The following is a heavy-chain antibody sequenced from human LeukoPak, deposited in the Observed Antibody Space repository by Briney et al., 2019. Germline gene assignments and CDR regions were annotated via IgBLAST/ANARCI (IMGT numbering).Heavy chain of an antibody. CDR3: ANDGGYERSIDY. CDR1: GFTFSSYA. D-gene: IGHD5-12*01. Sequence: PGGSLRLSCAASGFTFSSYAMSWVRQAPGKGLEWVSAISGSGGSTYYADSVKGRFTISRDNSKNTLYLQMNSLRAEDTAVYYCANDGGYERSIDYWGQGTLVTVSS. J-gene: IGHJ4*02. CDR2: ISGSGGST. V-gene: IGHV3-23*01.